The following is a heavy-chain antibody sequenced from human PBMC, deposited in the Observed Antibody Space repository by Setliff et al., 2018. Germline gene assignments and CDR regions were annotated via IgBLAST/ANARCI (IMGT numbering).Heavy chain of an antibody. D-gene: IGHD3-22*01. Sequence: PGGSLRLSCAASGFIFSDYSMSWVRQAPGKGLEWLSYIGITRNNIYYVDSVKGRFTISRDNTKNSLYLQMNSLRAEDTAVYYCARGVVSRGYYHDYFDSWGQGTLVTVSS. CDR3: ARGVVSRGYYHDYFDS. V-gene: IGHV3-11*04. CDR1: GFIFSDYS. CDR2: IGITRNNI. J-gene: IGHJ4*02.